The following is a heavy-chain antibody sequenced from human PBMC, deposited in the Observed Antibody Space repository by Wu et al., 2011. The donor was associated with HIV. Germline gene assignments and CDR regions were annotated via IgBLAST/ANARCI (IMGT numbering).Heavy chain of an antibody. CDR2: IIPMLATA. CDR1: GGTFSRSA. J-gene: IGHJ6*03. V-gene: IGHV1-69*14. Sequence: QVQLVQSGAEVKKPGSSVKVSCKASGGTFSRSAISWVRQAPGQGLEWMGRIIPMLATAIYAHKFQGRVTITADKSTSTAYMALSSLTSEDTAVYYCARSGGPVPVDTQVYYYYYYMDVWGKGTTVTVSS. CDR3: ARSGGPVPVDTQVYYYYYYMDV. D-gene: IGHD2-2*01.